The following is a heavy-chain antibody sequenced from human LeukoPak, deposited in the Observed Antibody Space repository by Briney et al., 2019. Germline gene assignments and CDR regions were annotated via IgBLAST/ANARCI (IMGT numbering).Heavy chain of an antibody. D-gene: IGHD1-7*01. J-gene: IGHJ4*02. CDR1: GGSISGYF. V-gene: IGHV4-59*12. Sequence: SETLSLTCTVSGGSISGYFWSWIRQSPGKGLEWIGYIYYSGSTNYNPSLKSRVTISVDTSKNQFSLKLSSVTAADTAVYYCARVRVGSNWNYGSFDYWGQGTLVTVSS. CDR3: ARVRVGSNWNYGSFDY. CDR2: IYYSGST.